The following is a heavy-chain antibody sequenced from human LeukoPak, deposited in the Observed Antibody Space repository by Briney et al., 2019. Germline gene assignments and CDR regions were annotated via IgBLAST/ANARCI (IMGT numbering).Heavy chain of an antibody. Sequence: SETLSLTCTVSGGSISSSSYYWGWIRQPPGKGLEWIGSIYYSGSTYYNPSLKSRVPISVDTSKNQFSLKLSSVTAADTAVYYCASRMVRGVIITIHYYCDGMDVWGQGTTVTVSS. V-gene: IGHV4-39*01. CDR3: ASRMVRGVIITIHYYCDGMDV. CDR1: GGSISSSSYY. CDR2: IYYSGST. D-gene: IGHD3-10*01. J-gene: IGHJ6*02.